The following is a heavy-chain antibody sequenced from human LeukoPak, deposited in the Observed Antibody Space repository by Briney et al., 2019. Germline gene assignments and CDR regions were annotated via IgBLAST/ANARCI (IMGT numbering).Heavy chain of an antibody. CDR1: GGSFSGYY. J-gene: IGHJ5*02. D-gene: IGHD2-2*01. CDR2: INHSGST. CDR3: ARDRQYQLLST. V-gene: IGHV4-34*01. Sequence: SETLSLTCAVYGGSFSGYYWSWIRQPPGKGLEWIGEINHSGSTNYNPSLKSRVTISVDTSKNQFSLKLSSVTAADTAVYYCARDRQYQLLSTWGQGTLVTVSS.